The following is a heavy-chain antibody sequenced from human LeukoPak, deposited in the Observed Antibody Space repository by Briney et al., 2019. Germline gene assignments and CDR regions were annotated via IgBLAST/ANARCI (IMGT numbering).Heavy chain of an antibody. CDR1: GFTFDDYA. CDR3: AKDIYYYDSSGYSYFDY. D-gene: IGHD3-22*01. J-gene: IGHJ4*02. V-gene: IGHV3-43*02. Sequence: PGGSPRLSCAASGFTFDDYAMHWVRQAPGKGLEWVSLISGDGGSTYYADSVKGRFTISRDNSKNSLYLQMNSLRTEDTALYYCAKDIYYYDSSGYSYFDYWGQGTLVTVSS. CDR2: ISGDGGST.